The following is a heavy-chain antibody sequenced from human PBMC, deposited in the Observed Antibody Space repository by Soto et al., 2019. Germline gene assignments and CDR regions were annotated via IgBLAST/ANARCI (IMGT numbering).Heavy chain of an antibody. CDR2: IIPILGIA. J-gene: IGHJ4*02. CDR3: ARDFYDFWSGSPGPFDY. D-gene: IGHD3-3*01. V-gene: IGHV1-69*04. CDR1: GGTFSSYA. Sequence: GASVKVSCKASGGTFSSYAISWVRQAPGQGLEWMGRIIPILGIANYAQKLQGRVTMTTDTSTSTAYMELRSLRSDDTAVYYCARDFYDFWSGSPGPFDYWGQGTLVTVSS.